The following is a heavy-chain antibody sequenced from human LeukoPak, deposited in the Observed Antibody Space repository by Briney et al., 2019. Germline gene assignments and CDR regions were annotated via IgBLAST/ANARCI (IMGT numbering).Heavy chain of an antibody. CDR2: IRYDGSNK. Sequence: GGSLRLSCAASGFTFSSYGMHWVRQAPGKGLEWVAFIRYDGSNKYYADSVKGRFTISRDNSKNTLYLQMNSLRAEDTAVYYCVRDNPKCCGVVPANIDDYWGQGTLVTVSS. J-gene: IGHJ4*02. V-gene: IGHV3-30*02. CDR1: GFTFSSYG. D-gene: IGHD2-15*01. CDR3: VRDNPKCCGVVPANIDDY.